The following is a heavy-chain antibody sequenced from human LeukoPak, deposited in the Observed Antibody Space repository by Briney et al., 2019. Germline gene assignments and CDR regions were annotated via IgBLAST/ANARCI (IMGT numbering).Heavy chain of an antibody. V-gene: IGHV1-69*13. D-gene: IGHD2-2*01. CDR1: GGTFSSYA. J-gene: IGHJ3*02. CDR3: AREHCSSTSCYRIAFDI. Sequence: SVKVSCKASGGTFSSYAISWVRQAPGQGLEWMGGIIPIFGTANYAQKFQGRVTITADESTGTAYMELSSLRSEDTAVYYCAREHCSSTSCYRIAFDIWGQGTMVTVSS. CDR2: IIPIFGTA.